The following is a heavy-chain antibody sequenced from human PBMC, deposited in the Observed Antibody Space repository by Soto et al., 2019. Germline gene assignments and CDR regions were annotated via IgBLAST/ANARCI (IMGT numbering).Heavy chain of an antibody. V-gene: IGHV4-34*01. CDR3: ARVVAYCSGGSCYKSRAEYFQH. CDR2: IKHSGST. J-gene: IGHJ1*01. D-gene: IGHD2-15*01. CDR1: GGSFSGYY. Sequence: SETLSLTCAVYGGSFSGYYWSWIRQPPGKGLEWIGDIKHSGSTNYKPSLKSRVTISVDTSKNQFSLKLSSVTAADTAVYYCARVVAYCSGGSCYKSRAEYFQHWGQGTLVTVSS.